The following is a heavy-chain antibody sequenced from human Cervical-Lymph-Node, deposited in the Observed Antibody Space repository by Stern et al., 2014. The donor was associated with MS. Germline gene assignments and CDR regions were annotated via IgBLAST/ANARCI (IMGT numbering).Heavy chain of an antibody. J-gene: IGHJ4*02. D-gene: IGHD4-23*01. CDR3: AREISPTVVTLDY. V-gene: IGHV3-7*03. Sequence: EVQLLESGGGLVQPGGSLRLSCAASGFTFSSYWMSWVRQAPGKGLEWVANRKQDGSEKYYVDSVKGRFTISRDNAKNSLYLQMNSLRAEDTAVYYCAREISPTVVTLDYWGQGTLVTVSS. CDR2: RKQDGSEK. CDR1: GFTFSSYW.